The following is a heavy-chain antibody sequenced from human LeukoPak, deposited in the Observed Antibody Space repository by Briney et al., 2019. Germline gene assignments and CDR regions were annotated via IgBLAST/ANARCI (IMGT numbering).Heavy chain of an antibody. Sequence: PSETLSLTCTVSGGSISSYYWSWIRQPPGKGLEWIGYIYYSGSTNYNPSLKSRVTISVDTSKNQFSLKLSSVTAADTAVYYCARRALRSGYYFDYWGQGTLVTVSS. CDR1: GGSISSYY. CDR3: ARRALRSGYYFDY. D-gene: IGHD3-10*01. J-gene: IGHJ4*02. CDR2: IYYSGST. V-gene: IGHV4-59*08.